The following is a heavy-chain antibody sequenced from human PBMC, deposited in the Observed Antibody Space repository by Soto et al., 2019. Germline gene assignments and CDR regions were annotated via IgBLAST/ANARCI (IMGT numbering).Heavy chain of an antibody. CDR2: ISYDGSNK. J-gene: IGHJ5*02. D-gene: IGHD6-19*01. Sequence: QVQLVESGGGVVQPGRSLRLSCAASGFTFSSYGMHWVRQAPGKGLEWVAGISYDGSNKYYADSVKGRFTISRDNSKNTLYLQMNSLRAEDTAVYYCAKGGFYGAVAGTIPWGQGTLVTVSS. CDR3: AKGGFYGAVAGTIP. V-gene: IGHV3-30*18. CDR1: GFTFSSYG.